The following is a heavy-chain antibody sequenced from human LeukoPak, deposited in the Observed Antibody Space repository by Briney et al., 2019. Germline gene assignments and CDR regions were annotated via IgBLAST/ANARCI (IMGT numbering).Heavy chain of an antibody. D-gene: IGHD5-18*01. Sequence: GGSLRLSCTASGFTFSSYDMHWVRQATGKGLEWVSAIDTAGNTYYPGSVKGRFTISRESAKNSLYLQMNSLRAGDTAMYYCTLSYGRGFNYYYGMDVWGQGTAVTVSS. CDR3: TLSYGRGFNYYYGMDV. CDR2: IDTAGNT. CDR1: GFTFSSYD. V-gene: IGHV3-13*01. J-gene: IGHJ6*02.